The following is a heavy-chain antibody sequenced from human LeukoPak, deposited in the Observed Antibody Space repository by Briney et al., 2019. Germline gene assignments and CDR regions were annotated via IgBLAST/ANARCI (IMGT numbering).Heavy chain of an antibody. CDR3: ARAPMSYDSSGFGGAFDI. V-gene: IGHV3-30-3*01. CDR1: GFTFSNYA. Sequence: PGGSLRLSCAASGFTFSNYAMHWVRQAPGKGLEWVAVISYDGTNKYYVDSVKGRFTISRDNSKNTMYLQMNSLRAEDTAMYYCARAPMSYDSSGFGGAFDIWGQGTMVTVSS. J-gene: IGHJ3*02. CDR2: ISYDGTNK. D-gene: IGHD3-22*01.